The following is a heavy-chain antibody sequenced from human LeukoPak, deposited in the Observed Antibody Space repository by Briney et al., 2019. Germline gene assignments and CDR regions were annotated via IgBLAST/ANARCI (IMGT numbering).Heavy chain of an antibody. Sequence: GGSLRLSCAASGFTVSSNFMSWVRQAPGKGLEGVSVIYSGGSTYYADSVKGRFTIYRDNSKNTLYLQMNSLRVEDTAVYYCALGLVTDYWGQGTLVTVSS. CDR2: IYSGGST. CDR3: ALGLVTDY. J-gene: IGHJ4*02. D-gene: IGHD3-9*01. V-gene: IGHV3-66*01. CDR1: GFTVSSNF.